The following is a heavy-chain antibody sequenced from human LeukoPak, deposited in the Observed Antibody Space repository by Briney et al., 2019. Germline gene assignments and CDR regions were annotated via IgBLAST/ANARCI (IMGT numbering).Heavy chain of an antibody. CDR3: ASIYCSSTSCYCPVDY. V-gene: IGHV1-18*04. CDR2: ISAYNGNT. CDR1: GYTFTSYG. J-gene: IGHJ4*02. D-gene: IGHD2-2*01. Sequence: ASVKVSCKASGYTFTSYGISWVRQAPGQGLEWMGWISAYNGNTNYAQKLQGRVTMTTDTSTSTAYMELRSLRSDDTAVYYCASIYCSSTSCYCPVDYWGRGTLVTVSS.